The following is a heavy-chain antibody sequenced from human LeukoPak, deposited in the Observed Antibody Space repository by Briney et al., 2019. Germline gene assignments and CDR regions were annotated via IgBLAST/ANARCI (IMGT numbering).Heavy chain of an antibody. V-gene: IGHV3-15*01. CDR1: GFTFSSYA. Sequence: GGSLRLSCAASGFTFSSYAMSWVRQAPGKGLEWVGRIKSKTDGGTTDYAAPVKGRFTISRDDSKNTPYLQMNSLKTEDTAVYYCTTYSYYYDSSGYNYFDYWGQGTLVTVSS. CDR3: TTYSYYYDSSGYNYFDY. D-gene: IGHD3-22*01. J-gene: IGHJ4*02. CDR2: IKSKTDGGTT.